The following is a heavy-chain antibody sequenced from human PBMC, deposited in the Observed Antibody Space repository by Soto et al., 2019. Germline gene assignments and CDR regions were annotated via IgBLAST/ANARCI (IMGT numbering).Heavy chain of an antibody. V-gene: IGHV3-23*01. Sequence: EVQLLESGGGLIQPGGSLRLSCAASGFIFSGYAMSWVRQAPGQGLEWVSTRSGSGDNTYYADSLKGRFTISRDTSKNTLYRQMNSLRAEDTAVYFCAKDRDFWTGSGIDYWGQGTMVTVSA. J-gene: IGHJ4*02. D-gene: IGHD3-3*01. CDR3: AKDRDFWTGSGIDY. CDR2: RSGSGDNT. CDR1: GFIFSGYA.